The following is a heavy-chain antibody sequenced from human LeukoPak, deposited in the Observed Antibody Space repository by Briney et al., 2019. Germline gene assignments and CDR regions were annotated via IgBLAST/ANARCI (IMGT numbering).Heavy chain of an antibody. V-gene: IGHV1-69*02. CDR2: IIPILGIA. Sequence: GSSVKASCKASGGTFSSYTISWVRQAPGQGLERMGRIIPILGIANYAQKFQGRVTITADKSTSTAYMELSSLRSEDTAVYYCARGAEDSSGWYYFDYWGQGTLVTVSS. D-gene: IGHD6-19*01. CDR1: GGTFSSYT. J-gene: IGHJ4*02. CDR3: ARGAEDSSGWYYFDY.